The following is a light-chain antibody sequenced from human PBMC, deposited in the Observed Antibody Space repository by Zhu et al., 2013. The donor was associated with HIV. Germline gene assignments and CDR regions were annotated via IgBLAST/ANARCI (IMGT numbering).Light chain of an antibody. J-gene: IGKJ2*02. CDR3: LQSNSYPRT. Sequence: EIVLTQSPGSVSLSPGERTTLSCRASQSVTTHLAWYQQKPGQAPRLLIYGASSRATGIPDRFSGSGSGTDFTLTISSLQPEDFATYYCLQSNSYPRTFGQGTRLEIK. CDR1: QSVTTH. V-gene: IGKV3D-15*01. CDR2: GAS.